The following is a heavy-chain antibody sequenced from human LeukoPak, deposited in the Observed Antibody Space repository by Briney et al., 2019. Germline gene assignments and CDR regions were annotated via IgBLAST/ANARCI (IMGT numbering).Heavy chain of an antibody. CDR1: GFTFSNYA. CDR2: ISDDGSRQ. V-gene: IGHV3-30-3*02. J-gene: IGHJ2*01. CDR3: AKILTPGKWYFDL. Sequence: QPGGSLRLSCAATGFTFSNYAIHWGRQAPGKGLEWVAFISDDGSRQHYADSVKGRFTISRDNSKNTLYLQMNSLRTEDTAVYYCAKILTPGKWYFDLWGRGTLVTVSS.